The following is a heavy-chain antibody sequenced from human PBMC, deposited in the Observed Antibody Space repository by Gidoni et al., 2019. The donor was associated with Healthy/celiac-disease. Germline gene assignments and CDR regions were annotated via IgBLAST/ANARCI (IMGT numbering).Heavy chain of an antibody. CDR1: GFTFSRYA. V-gene: IGHV3-30*01. CDR3: AREAFKDY. Sequence: QVQLVESGGGVVQPGRSLRLSCAASGFTFSRYAMHWVRQAPGKGLEWVAVISYDGSNKYYADSVKGRFTISRDNSKNTLYLQMNSLRAEDTAGYYCAREAFKDYWGQGTLVTVSS. CDR2: ISYDGSNK. J-gene: IGHJ4*02.